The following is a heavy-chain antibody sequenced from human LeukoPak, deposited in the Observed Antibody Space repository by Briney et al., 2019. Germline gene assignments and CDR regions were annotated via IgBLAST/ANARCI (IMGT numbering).Heavy chain of an antibody. CDR1: GLTFAGYD. J-gene: IGHJ4*02. D-gene: IGHD2-2*01. CDR3: AKRFCSATRCFHFDY. CDR2: ISASGDNT. Sequence: GGSLRLSCAAPGLTFAGYDMSWVRQAPGKGLEWVSTISASGDNTYYAGSVKGRFTISRDNSKNTLYLQMDSLRAEDTAVYYCAKRFCSATRCFHFDYWGQGTLVTVSS. V-gene: IGHV3-23*01.